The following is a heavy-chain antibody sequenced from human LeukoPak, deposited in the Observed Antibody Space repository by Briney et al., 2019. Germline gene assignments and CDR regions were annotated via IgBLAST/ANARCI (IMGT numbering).Heavy chain of an antibody. CDR3: ARDHYGDYDFDY. CDR1: GYTFTSYY. V-gene: IGHV1-46*01. CDR2: INPSGGST. D-gene: IGHD4-17*01. J-gene: IGHJ4*02. Sequence: APVKVSCKASGYTFTSYYMHWVRQAPGQGLEWMGIINPSGGSTSYAQKFQGRVTMTRDTSTSTVYMELSSLRSEDTAVYYCARDHYGDYDFDYWGQGTLVTVSS.